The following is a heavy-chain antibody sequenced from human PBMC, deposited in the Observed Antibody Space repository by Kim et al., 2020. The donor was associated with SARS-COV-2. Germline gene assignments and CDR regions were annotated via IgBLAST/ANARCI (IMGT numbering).Heavy chain of an antibody. CDR1: GFTFSNAW. V-gene: IGHV3-15*01. CDR3: TTNVFGPEKYCSGGSCYPFDY. Sequence: GGSLRLSCAASGFTFSNAWMSWVRQAPGKGLEWVGRIKSKTDGGTTDYAAPVKGRFTISRDDSKNTLYLQMNSLKTEDTAVYYCTTNVFGPEKYCSGGSCYPFDYWGQGTLVTVSS. CDR2: IKSKTDGGTT. D-gene: IGHD2-15*01. J-gene: IGHJ4*02.